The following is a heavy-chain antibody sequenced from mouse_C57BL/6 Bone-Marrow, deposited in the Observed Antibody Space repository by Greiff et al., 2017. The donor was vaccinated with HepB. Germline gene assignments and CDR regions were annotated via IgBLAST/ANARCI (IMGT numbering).Heavy chain of an antibody. J-gene: IGHJ4*01. CDR2: IYPGSGST. CDR1: GYTFTSYW. V-gene: IGHV1-55*01. Sequence: QVQLQQPGAELVKPGASVKMSCKASGYTFTSYWITWVKQRPGQGLEWIGDIYPGSGSTNYNEKFKSKATLTVDTSSSTAYMQLSSLTSEVSAVYYCAMRRYYGYFCYAIDYWGQGTSVTVSA. D-gene: IGHD2-2*01. CDR3: AMRRYYGYFCYAIDY.